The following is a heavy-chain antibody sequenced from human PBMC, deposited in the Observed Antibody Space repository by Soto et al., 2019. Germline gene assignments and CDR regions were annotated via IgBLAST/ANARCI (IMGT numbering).Heavy chain of an antibody. CDR2: IKQDGNEK. V-gene: IGHV3-7*04. Sequence: EVQLVESGGGLVQPGGSLRLSCAASGFTFSSYWMNWVRQAPGKGLEWVANIKQDGNEKHYVDSVKGRFTISRDSAKNSLYLQMYSLRAEDTAVYYCARGAAAGFPFPDYWGQGTPVTVSS. D-gene: IGHD6-13*01. CDR1: GFTFSSYW. J-gene: IGHJ4*02. CDR3: ARGAAAGFPFPDY.